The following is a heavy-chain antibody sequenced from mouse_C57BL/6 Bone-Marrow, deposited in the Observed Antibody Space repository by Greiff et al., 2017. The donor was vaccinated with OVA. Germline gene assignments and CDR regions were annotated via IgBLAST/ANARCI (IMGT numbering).Heavy chain of an antibody. V-gene: IGHV1-55*01. Sequence: QVQLQQPGAELVKPGASVKMSCKASGYTFTSYWITWVTQRPGQGLEWIGDIYPGSGSTNYNEKFKSKATLTVDTSSSTAYMQLSSLTSEDSAVYYCASIYYYGSSPFFDYWGQGTTLTVSS. CDR3: ASIYYYGSSPFFDY. CDR2: IYPGSGST. D-gene: IGHD1-1*01. J-gene: IGHJ2*01. CDR1: GYTFTSYW.